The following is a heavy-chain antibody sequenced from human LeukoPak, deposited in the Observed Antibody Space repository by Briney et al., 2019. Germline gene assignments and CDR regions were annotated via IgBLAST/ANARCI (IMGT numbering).Heavy chain of an antibody. CDR1: GYTFTGYR. Sequence: ASLKVSCKASGYTFTGYRMHWVRQVPGQGLEWMAWINPNNGGTNYAQKFQGRVTLTRDTSISTTYMELSSLRSDDTAVYYCATSGSTWYNDYWGQGTLVTVSS. CDR2: INPNNGGT. J-gene: IGHJ4*02. V-gene: IGHV1-2*02. D-gene: IGHD6-13*01. CDR3: ATSGSTWYNDY.